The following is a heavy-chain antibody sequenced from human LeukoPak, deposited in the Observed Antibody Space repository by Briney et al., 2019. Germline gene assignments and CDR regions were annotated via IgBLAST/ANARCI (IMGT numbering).Heavy chain of an antibody. Sequence: SETLSLTCTVSGGSISSSSYYWGWIRQPPGKGLEWIGSIYYSGSTYYNPSLKSRVTISVDTSKNQFSLKLSSVTAADTAVYHCARQATRYYYYYMDVWGKGTTVTVSS. CDR1: GGSISSSSYY. CDR3: ARQATRYYYYYMDV. J-gene: IGHJ6*03. CDR2: IYYSGST. V-gene: IGHV4-39*01.